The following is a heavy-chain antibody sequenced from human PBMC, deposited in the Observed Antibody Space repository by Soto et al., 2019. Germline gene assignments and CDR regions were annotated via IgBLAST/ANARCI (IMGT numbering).Heavy chain of an antibody. CDR3: ARHGMDDSSWFDP. D-gene: IGHD6-13*01. CDR1: GGSISSSSYY. V-gene: IGHV4-39*01. CDR2: IYYSGST. J-gene: IGHJ5*02. Sequence: QLQLQESGPGLVKPSETLSLTCTVSGGSISSSSYYWGWIRQPPGKGLEWIGSIYYSGSTYYNPSLKSRVTISVDTSKNQFSLKLSSVTAADTAVYYCARHGMDDSSWFDPWGQGTLVTVSS.